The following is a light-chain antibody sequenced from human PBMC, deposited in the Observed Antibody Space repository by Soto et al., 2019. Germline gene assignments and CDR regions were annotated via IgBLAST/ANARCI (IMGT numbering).Light chain of an antibody. CDR2: GAS. V-gene: IGKV3-20*01. Sequence: EIVLTQSPGTLSLSPGERATLSCRASQSVSSSYLAWYQQKPGQAPRLLIYGASSRATGIPDRFSGSGSGTDFTLVMSSLEPEYFAVYYCQQYGSSPLYTFGQGTKLEIK. CDR3: QQYGSSPLYT. CDR1: QSVSSSY. J-gene: IGKJ2*01.